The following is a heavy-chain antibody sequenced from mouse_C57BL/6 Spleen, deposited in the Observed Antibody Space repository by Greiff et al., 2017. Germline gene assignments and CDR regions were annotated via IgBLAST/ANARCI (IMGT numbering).Heavy chain of an antibody. CDR1: GFTFSDYY. Sequence: EVQVVESGGGLVQPGGSLKLSCAASGFTFSDYYMSWFRQTPEQMLEWVAYISNGGGRTYYPDSVTGRFTISRDNAKNTLYLQMSRLKSEDTAIYYCASNSWFAYWGQGTLVTVSA. CDR2: ISNGGGRT. V-gene: IGHV5-12*01. J-gene: IGHJ3*01. CDR3: ASNSWFAY.